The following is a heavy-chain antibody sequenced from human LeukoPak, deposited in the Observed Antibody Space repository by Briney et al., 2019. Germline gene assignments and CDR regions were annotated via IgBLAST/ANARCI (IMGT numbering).Heavy chain of an antibody. CDR1: GISVTDSY. D-gene: IGHD4-17*01. V-gene: IGHV3-53*05. Sequence: GSLKLSCSASGISVTDSYMSWIRQAPGKGLEWVSVLYSGGSSRYYTESVKGRFTITGDNTENTLYLQMNIVRPEDTAVYFCARERVGTTRDIFDIWGQGTTVIVSS. CDR3: ARERVGTTRDIFDI. CDR2: LYSGGSSR. J-gene: IGHJ3*02.